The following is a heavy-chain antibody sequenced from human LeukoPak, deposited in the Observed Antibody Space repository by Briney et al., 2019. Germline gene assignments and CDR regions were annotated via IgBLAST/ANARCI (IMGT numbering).Heavy chain of an antibody. D-gene: IGHD5-24*01. CDR1: GGSISSSSYY. CDR3: ARDWDYNYPTPHPLFDY. CDR2: IYYSGST. J-gene: IGHJ4*02. Sequence: SETLSLTCTVSGGSISSSSYYWGWIRQPPGKGLEWIGSIYYSGSTYYNPSLKSRVTISVDTSKNQFSLKLSSVTAADTAVYYCARDWDYNYPTPHPLFDYWGQGTLVTVSS. V-gene: IGHV4-39*07.